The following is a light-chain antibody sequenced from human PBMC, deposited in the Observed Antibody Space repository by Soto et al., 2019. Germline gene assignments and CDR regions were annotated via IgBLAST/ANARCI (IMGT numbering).Light chain of an antibody. CDR3: QQYSNSPPT. Sequence: EIVLTQSPGTLSLSPGERATLSCRASQSVSSSHLAWYQQKPGQAPRLLISGASSRATGIPDRFTGSGSGTDFTLTISRLEPEDFAVYYCQQYSNSPPTFGQEAKVDI. CDR1: QSVSSSH. J-gene: IGKJ1*01. V-gene: IGKV3-20*01. CDR2: GAS.